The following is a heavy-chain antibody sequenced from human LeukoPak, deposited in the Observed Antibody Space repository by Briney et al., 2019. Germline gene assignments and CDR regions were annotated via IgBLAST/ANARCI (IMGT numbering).Heavy chain of an antibody. Sequence: GGSLRLSCVGSGFTFSDHYIDCVRQAPGKGLEWIGRSRDKSKSYTIEYAASVRGRFTISRDDSKSSVYLQMNSLKTEDTAVYYCITYYPSRGYEGSYWGQGTLVTVSS. CDR1: GFTFSDHY. CDR2: SRDKSKSYTI. D-gene: IGHD5-12*01. J-gene: IGHJ4*02. CDR3: ITYYPSRGYEGSY. V-gene: IGHV3-72*01.